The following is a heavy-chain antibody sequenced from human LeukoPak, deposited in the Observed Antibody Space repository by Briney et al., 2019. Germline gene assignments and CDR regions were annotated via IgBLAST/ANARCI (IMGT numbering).Heavy chain of an antibody. CDR1: GGSISSGSYY. CDR2: IYTSGST. Sequence: PSQTLSLTCTVSGGSISSGSYYWSWIRQPAGKGLEWIGRIYTSGSTNYNPSLKSRVTISVDTSKNQFSLKLSSVTAADTAVYYCARDPVIVDSSGHYHYYYGMDVWGQGTTVTVSS. V-gene: IGHV4-61*02. J-gene: IGHJ6*02. CDR3: ARDPVIVDSSGHYHYYYGMDV. D-gene: IGHD3-22*01.